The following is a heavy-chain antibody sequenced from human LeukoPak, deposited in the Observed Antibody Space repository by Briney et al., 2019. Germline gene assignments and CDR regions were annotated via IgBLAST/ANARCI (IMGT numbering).Heavy chain of an antibody. CDR3: ARARFLEWLLSYYYYGMDA. J-gene: IGHJ6*02. V-gene: IGHV4-34*01. CDR2: INHSGST. CDR1: GGSFSGYY. D-gene: IGHD3-3*01. Sequence: SETLSLTCAVYGGSFSGYYWSWIRQPPGKGLEWIGEINHSGSTNYNPSLKSRVTISVDTSKNQFSLKLSSVTAADTAVYYCARARFLEWLLSYYYYGMDAWGQGTTVTVSS.